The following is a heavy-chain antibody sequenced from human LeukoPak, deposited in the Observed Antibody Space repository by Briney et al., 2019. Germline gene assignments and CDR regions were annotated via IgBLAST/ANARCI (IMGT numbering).Heavy chain of an antibody. CDR3: AKWGDFDILTGYYVSDF. J-gene: IGHJ4*02. Sequence: GASLRLSCVVSGFTFSNYAMSWVRQAPGKRLEWVSAVTGSGGSTYYADSVKGRFTISRDNSRNTLFLQMNSLRAEDTAIYYCAKWGDFDILTGYYVSDFWGQGTLVTVSS. D-gene: IGHD3-9*01. CDR1: GFTFSNYA. CDR2: VTGSGGST. V-gene: IGHV3-23*01.